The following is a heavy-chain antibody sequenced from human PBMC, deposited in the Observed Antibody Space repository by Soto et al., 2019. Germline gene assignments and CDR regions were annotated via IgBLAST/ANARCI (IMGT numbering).Heavy chain of an antibody. V-gene: IGHV1-2*02. Sequence: ASVKVSCKASGYTFTGYYMHWVRQAPGQGLEWMGWINPNSGGTNYAQKFQGRVTMTRDTSISTAYMELSRLRSDDTAVYYCARGVVEQWVLGYYYYGMDVWGQGTTVTVSS. CDR1: GYTFTGYY. CDR3: ARGVVEQWVLGYYYYGMDV. D-gene: IGHD6-19*01. CDR2: INPNSGGT. J-gene: IGHJ6*02.